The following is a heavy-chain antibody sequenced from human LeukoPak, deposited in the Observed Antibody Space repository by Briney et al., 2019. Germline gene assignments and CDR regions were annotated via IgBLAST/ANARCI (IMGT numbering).Heavy chain of an antibody. J-gene: IGHJ4*02. CDR2: IIPIFGTA. CDR1: GYTFTGYY. V-gene: IGHV1-69*05. Sequence: ASVKVSCKASGYTFTGYYMHWVRQAPGQGLEWMGWIIPIFGTANYAQKFQGRVTITTDESTSTAYMELSSLRSEDTAVYYCAGSNYYVSSGYYHYFDYWGQGTLVTVSS. D-gene: IGHD3-22*01. CDR3: AGSNYYVSSGYYHYFDY.